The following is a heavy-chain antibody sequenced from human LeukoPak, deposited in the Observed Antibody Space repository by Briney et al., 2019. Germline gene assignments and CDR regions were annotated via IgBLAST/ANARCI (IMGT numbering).Heavy chain of an antibody. Sequence: PGRSLRLSCAASGFTFSSYGMHWVRQAPGKGLEWVAVIWYDGSNKYYADSVKGRFTISRDNSKNTLYLQMNSLRAEDTAVYYCAKWADTSSSRFDYWGQGTLVTVSS. J-gene: IGHJ4*02. D-gene: IGHD6-13*01. CDR1: GFTFSSYG. CDR3: AKWADTSSSRFDY. CDR2: IWYDGSNK. V-gene: IGHV3-33*06.